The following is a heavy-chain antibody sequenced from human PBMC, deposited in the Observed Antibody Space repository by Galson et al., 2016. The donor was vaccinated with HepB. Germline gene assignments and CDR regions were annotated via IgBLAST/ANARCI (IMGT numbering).Heavy chain of an antibody. D-gene: IGHD2/OR15-2a*01. CDR3: VRVTSFIREIGSLDL. J-gene: IGHJ3*01. Sequence: SLRLSCAASEFTFSDHYMDWVRQAPGKGLEWIGRIRKQANSYTTEYGASVKGRFSVSRDDSKDSLYLQMNSLKSDDTAVYYCVRVTSFIREIGSLDLWGHGTLVTVSS. V-gene: IGHV3-72*01. CDR2: IRKQANSYTT. CDR1: EFTFSDHY.